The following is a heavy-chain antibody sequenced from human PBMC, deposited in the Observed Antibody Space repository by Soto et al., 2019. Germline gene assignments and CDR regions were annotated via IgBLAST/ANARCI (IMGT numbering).Heavy chain of an antibody. CDR2: ISSRSSTI. D-gene: IGHD1-26*01. CDR1: GFTFSSYS. J-gene: IGHJ4*02. Sequence: ESGGGLVQPGGSLRLSCAASGFTFSSYSMNWVRQAPGKGLEWVSYISSRSSTIYYADSVKGRFTISRDNAKNSLYLQINGLREEDTAEYSGARVPIGTYQFDYWGQGTLVAVAS. V-gene: IGHV3-48*02. CDR3: ARVPIGTYQFDY.